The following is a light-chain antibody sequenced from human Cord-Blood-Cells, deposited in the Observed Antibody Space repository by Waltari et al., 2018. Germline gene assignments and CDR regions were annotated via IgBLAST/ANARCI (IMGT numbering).Light chain of an antibody. J-gene: IGKJ1*01. CDR3: LQALQTRWT. CDR2: LGS. V-gene: IGKV2-28*01. CDR1: QSLLHSNGYNY. Sequence: DIVMTQSLLSLPVTPGEPASISCRSSQSLLHSNGYNYLDLYLQKPGQSPQLLIYLGSNRASGGPDRFSGSGAGTDFTLKISRVEAEDVGVYYCLQALQTRWTFGQGTKVEIK.